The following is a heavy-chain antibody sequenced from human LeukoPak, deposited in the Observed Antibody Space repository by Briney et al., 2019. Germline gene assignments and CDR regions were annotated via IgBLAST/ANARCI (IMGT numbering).Heavy chain of an antibody. Sequence: GGSLRLSCAASGFTVSSNYMSWVRQAPGKGLEWVSIIYSGGSTFYADSVKGRFTISRDNSKNTLYLQMNSLRAEDTAVYYCTSSLGTNWGAYYYYMDVWGKGTTVTVSS. CDR3: TSSLGTNWGAYYYYMDV. CDR2: IYSGGST. CDR1: GFTVSSNY. D-gene: IGHD7-27*01. J-gene: IGHJ6*03. V-gene: IGHV3-53*01.